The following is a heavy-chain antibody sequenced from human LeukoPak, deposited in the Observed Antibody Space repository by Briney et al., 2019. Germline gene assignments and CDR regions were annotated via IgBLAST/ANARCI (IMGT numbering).Heavy chain of an antibody. Sequence: ASVKVSCKASGYTFTSYYMHWVRQAPGQGLEWVGIINPSGGSTSYAQKFQGRVTMTRDTSTSTVYMELSSLRSEDTAVYYCARDGVSSGWYGGVNWFDPWGQGTLVTVSS. D-gene: IGHD6-19*01. V-gene: IGHV1-46*01. CDR2: INPSGGST. CDR1: GYTFTSYY. J-gene: IGHJ5*02. CDR3: ARDGVSSGWYGGVNWFDP.